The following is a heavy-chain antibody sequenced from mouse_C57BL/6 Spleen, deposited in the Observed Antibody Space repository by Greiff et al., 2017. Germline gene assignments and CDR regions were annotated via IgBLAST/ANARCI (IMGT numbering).Heavy chain of an antibody. CDR1: GYPFTSYW. Sequence: QVQLQQPGAELVKPGASVKLSCKASGYPFTSYWMHWVKQRPGQGLEWIGMIHPNSGSTNYNEKFKSKATLTVDKSSSPAYMQLSSLTSEDSAVYYCARGTPYYGNNYDYFDYWGQGTTLTVSS. J-gene: IGHJ2*01. V-gene: IGHV1-64*01. D-gene: IGHD1-1*01. CDR2: IHPNSGST. CDR3: ARGTPYYGNNYDYFDY.